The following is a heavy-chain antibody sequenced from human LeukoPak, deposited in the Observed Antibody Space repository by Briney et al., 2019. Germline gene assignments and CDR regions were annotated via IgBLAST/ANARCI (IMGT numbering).Heavy chain of an antibody. CDR2: IYYSGST. Sequence: PSETLSLTCTVSGGSIISYYWSWIRQPPGKGLEWIGYIYYSGSTNYNPSLNSRVTISIDTSKNQFSLKLSSVTAADTAVYYCARIEMATTQDYYYYMDVWGKGTTVTVSS. CDR1: GGSIISYY. V-gene: IGHV4-59*08. CDR3: ARIEMATTQDYYYYMDV. J-gene: IGHJ6*03. D-gene: IGHD5-24*01.